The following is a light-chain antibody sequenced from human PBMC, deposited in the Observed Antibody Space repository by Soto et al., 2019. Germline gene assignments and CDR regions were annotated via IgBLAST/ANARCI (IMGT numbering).Light chain of an antibody. V-gene: IGKV3-20*01. Sequence: EIVLTQSPGTLSLSPGERATLSCRASQSVSSSYLAWYQQKPGQAPRLLIYGASSSATGITHRFSGSGSGTDFTLTISRLELEDFAVYYCQQYGSSPLFTFGPGTKVDIK. CDR3: QQYGSSPLFT. CDR2: GAS. CDR1: QSVSSSY. J-gene: IGKJ3*01.